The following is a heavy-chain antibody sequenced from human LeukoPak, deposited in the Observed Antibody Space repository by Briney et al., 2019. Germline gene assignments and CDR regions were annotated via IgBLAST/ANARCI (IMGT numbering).Heavy chain of an antibody. CDR3: ARNQGDCSGGSCYRWGYYGMDV. Sequence: GGPLRLSCAPSGFTFNSYSVNWLPESRGKGLEWVSSISSSSSYIYYAHSVKGRYILSRDNAKNLLYLQMNSLRAEDTAVYYCARNQGDCSGGSCYRWGYYGMDVWGKGTTVTVSS. CDR1: GFTFNSYS. V-gene: IGHV3-21*03. J-gene: IGHJ6*04. D-gene: IGHD2-15*01. CDR2: ISSSSSYI.